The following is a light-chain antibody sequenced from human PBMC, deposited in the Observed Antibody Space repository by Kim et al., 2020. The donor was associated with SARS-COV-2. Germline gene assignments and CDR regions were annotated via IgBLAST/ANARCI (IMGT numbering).Light chain of an antibody. J-gene: IGLJ3*02. Sequence: QSVLTQPPSVSGAPGQRVTIPCTGSSSNIGAGYDVHWYRQLPGTAPKLLIYGNTNRPSGVPDRFSGSKSGTSASLAITGLQAEDEADYFCQSHDSSVTGSVFGGGTKLTVL. V-gene: IGLV1-40*01. CDR2: GNT. CDR3: QSHDSSVTGSV. CDR1: SSNIGAGYD.